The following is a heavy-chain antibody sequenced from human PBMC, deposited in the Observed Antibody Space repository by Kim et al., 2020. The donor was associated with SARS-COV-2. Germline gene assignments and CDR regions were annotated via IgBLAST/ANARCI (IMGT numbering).Heavy chain of an antibody. CDR3: ASQVATTANWFDP. V-gene: IGHV3-48*02. CDR1: GFTFSSYS. J-gene: IGHJ5*02. CDR2: ISSSSSTI. D-gene: IGHD5-12*01. Sequence: GGSLILSCAASGFTFSSYSMNWVRQAPGKGLEWVSYISSSSSTIYYADSVKGRFTISRDNAKNSLYLQMNSLRDEDTAVYYCASQVATTANWFDPWGQGTLVTVSS.